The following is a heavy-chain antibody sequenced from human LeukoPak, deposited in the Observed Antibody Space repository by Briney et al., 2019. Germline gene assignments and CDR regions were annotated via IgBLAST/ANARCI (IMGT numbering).Heavy chain of an antibody. Sequence: ASVTVSCKASGYTFTGYYIHWVRQAPGQGLEWMGWINPNSGGANYAQKFQGRVTMTRDTSISTAYMELSRLTSDDTAVYYCARDAIVRDYSNSDYWGQGTLVTVCS. V-gene: IGHV1-2*02. D-gene: IGHD4-11*01. J-gene: IGHJ4*02. CDR3: ARDAIVRDYSNSDY. CDR1: GYTFTGYY. CDR2: INPNSGGA.